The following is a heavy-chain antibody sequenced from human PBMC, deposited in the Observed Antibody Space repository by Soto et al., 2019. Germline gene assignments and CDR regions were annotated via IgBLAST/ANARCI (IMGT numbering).Heavy chain of an antibody. Sequence: QVQLQQWGAGLLKPSETLSLTCAVYGGSFSGYYWSWIRQPPGKGLEWIGEINHSGSTNYHPTLKSRVTTSVDTSKNQFSLKLSSVTAADTAVYYCASRSSSWYRGVDYWGQGTLVTVSS. CDR2: INHSGST. J-gene: IGHJ4*02. CDR1: GGSFSGYY. D-gene: IGHD6-13*01. CDR3: ASRSSSWYRGVDY. V-gene: IGHV4-34*01.